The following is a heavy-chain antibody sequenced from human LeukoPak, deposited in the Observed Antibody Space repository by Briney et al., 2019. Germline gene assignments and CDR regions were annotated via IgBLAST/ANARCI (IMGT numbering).Heavy chain of an antibody. Sequence: GGSLRLSCAASGFTFSSYDMHWVRHATGKGLEWVSAIGTAGDTYYPGSVKGRFTISRENAKNSLYLQMNSLRAGDTAVYYCARGRVDYYDSSGYYFLDYWGQGTLVTVSS. CDR1: GFTFSSYD. J-gene: IGHJ4*02. V-gene: IGHV3-13*01. CDR2: IGTAGDT. D-gene: IGHD3-22*01. CDR3: ARGRVDYYDSSGYYFLDY.